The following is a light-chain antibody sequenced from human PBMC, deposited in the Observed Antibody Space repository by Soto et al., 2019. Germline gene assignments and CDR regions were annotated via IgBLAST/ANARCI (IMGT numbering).Light chain of an antibody. Sequence: EIVLTQSPATLSLSPGERATLSCRASQSVSSYLAWYQQKPGQAPRLLIYDASNRATGIPARFSGSGSGTDFTLTISSREPEDFAVDYCQQRSNWPTCGQGTKVEI. CDR1: QSVSSY. J-gene: IGKJ1*01. CDR2: DAS. V-gene: IGKV3-11*01. CDR3: QQRSNWPT.